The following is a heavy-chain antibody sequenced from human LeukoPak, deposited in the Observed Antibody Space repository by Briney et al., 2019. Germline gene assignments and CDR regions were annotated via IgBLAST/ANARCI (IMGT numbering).Heavy chain of an antibody. D-gene: IGHD3-3*01. CDR3: ARVLGDFWSGYSH. Sequence: GGSLRLSCAASEFTFSNYVMSWVRQAPGKGLEWVSIVSGSGGGTYYADSVKGRFTISRDNSKNSLYMQMSGLRAEDTAVYYCARVLGDFWSGYSHWGQGTLVTVSA. J-gene: IGHJ4*02. V-gene: IGHV3-23*01. CDR1: EFTFSNYV. CDR2: VSGSGGGT.